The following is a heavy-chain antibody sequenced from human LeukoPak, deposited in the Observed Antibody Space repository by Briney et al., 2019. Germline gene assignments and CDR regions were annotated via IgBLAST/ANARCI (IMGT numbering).Heavy chain of an antibody. J-gene: IGHJ4*02. V-gene: IGHV3-23*01. D-gene: IGHD6-6*01. CDR1: GFTFSTYA. CDR2: ISGGGVAT. CDR3: AKSLTIAPLSPFDY. Sequence: PGGSLRLSCAASGFTFSTYAMSWVRQAPGMGLEWVSAISGGGVATFYADSVKGRFTISRDNSKNTLHLQMSSPRAEDTAVFYCAKSLTIAPLSPFDYWGQGALVIVSS.